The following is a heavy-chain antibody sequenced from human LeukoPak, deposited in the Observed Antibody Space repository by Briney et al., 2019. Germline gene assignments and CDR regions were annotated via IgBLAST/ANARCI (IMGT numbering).Heavy chain of an antibody. D-gene: IGHD6-13*01. CDR3: ARASGYSSSCYGSVY. Sequence: RPGGALRLSCAASGYTFDEYGMSWVRQAPGKGLEWVSGINWNGGSTGYADSVQGRFTISRDNAKNSLYLQMNRLRAEDTALYYCARASGYSSSCYGSVYWGQGTLVTVSS. CDR1: GYTFDEYG. V-gene: IGHV3-20*04. CDR2: INWNGGST. J-gene: IGHJ4*02.